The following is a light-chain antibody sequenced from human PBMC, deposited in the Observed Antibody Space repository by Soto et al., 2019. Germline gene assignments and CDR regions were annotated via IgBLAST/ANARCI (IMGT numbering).Light chain of an antibody. J-gene: IGLJ1*01. Sequence: QSALTQATCVSGCPGQSITISCTGNHNDIGTYDYVSWYQQHPGRAPRLLIHGVTTRPSGISGRFSASKSGLTASLTISGLQPEDEADYYCSSFTSNRIYVFGPGTKVTVL. CDR3: SSFTSNRIYV. CDR2: GVT. CDR1: HNDIGTYDY. V-gene: IGLV2-14*03.